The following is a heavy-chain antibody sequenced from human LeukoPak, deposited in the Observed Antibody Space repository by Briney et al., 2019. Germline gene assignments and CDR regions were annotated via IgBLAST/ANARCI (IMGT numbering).Heavy chain of an antibody. CDR1: GFTFGDYA. J-gene: IGHJ4*02. CDR3: AKDTGSSSWYYFDY. CDR2: ISWDSGSI. V-gene: IGHV3-9*01. D-gene: IGHD6-13*01. Sequence: PGGSLRLSCAASGFTFGDYAMHWVRQAPGKGLEWVSVISWDSGSIGYADSVKGRFTISRDNAKNSLYLQMNSLRAEDTAVYCCAKDTGSSSWYYFDYWGQGTLVTVSS.